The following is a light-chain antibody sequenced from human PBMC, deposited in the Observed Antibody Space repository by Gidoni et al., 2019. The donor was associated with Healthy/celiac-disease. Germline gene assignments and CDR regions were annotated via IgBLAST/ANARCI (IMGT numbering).Light chain of an antibody. CDR1: QSLLHTNGYNY. CDR3: MQALKTPYS. V-gene: IGKV2-28*01. J-gene: IGKJ2*03. CDR2: SGS. Sequence: DIVLTQSPLSLPVTPGEPASISCRSSQSLLHTNGYNYLDWYLQKPGQSPQLLIYSGSNRASGVPDRFSGSGSGTDFTLKISRVEAEDVGVYYCMQALKTPYSFGQGTKLEIK.